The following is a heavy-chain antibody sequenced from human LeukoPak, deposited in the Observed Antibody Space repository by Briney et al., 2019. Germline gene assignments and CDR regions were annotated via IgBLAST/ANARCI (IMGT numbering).Heavy chain of an antibody. J-gene: IGHJ5*02. Sequence: RGESLKISCMGSGYSFTSYWIGWARQMPGKGLEWMGLIYPGDSDTRYSASFQGQVTISADKSISTAYLQWSSLKASDTAMYYCARLARISMVRGVIISLGWFDPWGQGTLVTVSS. D-gene: IGHD3-10*01. CDR2: IYPGDSDT. CDR3: ARLARISMVRGVIISLGWFDP. CDR1: GYSFTSYW. V-gene: IGHV5-51*01.